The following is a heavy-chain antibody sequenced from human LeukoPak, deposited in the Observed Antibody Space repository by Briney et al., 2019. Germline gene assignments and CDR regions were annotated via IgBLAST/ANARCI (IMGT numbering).Heavy chain of an antibody. Sequence: GGSLRLSCTASGFSFSDNSMGWLRQSPGKGLEWVSYISSRGDTIHYSDVVKGRFSISRDNSKRSLYLQMNRLKIDDTAVYCARGGPGWTFNHWGQGTLVSVSS. CDR2: ISSRGDTI. J-gene: IGHJ5*02. D-gene: IGHD3/OR15-3a*01. CDR3: RGGPGWTFNH. V-gene: IGHV3-11*01. CDR1: GFSFSDNS.